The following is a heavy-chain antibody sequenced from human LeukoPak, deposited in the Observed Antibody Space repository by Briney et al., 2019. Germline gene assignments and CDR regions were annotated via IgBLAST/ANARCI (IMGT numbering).Heavy chain of an antibody. CDR2: VSADGSTT. CDR1: GFTISNYW. D-gene: IGHD3-22*01. V-gene: IGHV3-74*01. CDR3: ARVHDRSSYGWTSILDY. Sequence: GGSLRLSCAASGFTISNYWVHWVRQAPGKGLVWVSRVSADGSTTNYADSVKGRFTISRDNAKNTLYLQMNSLRAEDTAVYFCARVHDRSSYGWTSILDYWGQRTLVTVSS. J-gene: IGHJ4*02.